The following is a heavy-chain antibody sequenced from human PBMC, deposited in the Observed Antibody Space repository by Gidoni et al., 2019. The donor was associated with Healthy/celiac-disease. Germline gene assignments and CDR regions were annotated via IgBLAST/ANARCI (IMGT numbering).Heavy chain of an antibody. CDR2: INHSGST. CDR3: ARTSGLEITSLVLGYYFDY. J-gene: IGHJ4*02. D-gene: IGHD3-22*01. Sequence: QLQQWGAGLLKPSETLSLTCAVYGGSFRGSSWSWIRQPPGKGLEWIGEINHSGSTNYNPSLKSRVTISVDTSKNQFSLKLSSVTAADTAVYYCARTSGLEITSLVLGYYFDYWGQGTLVTVSS. CDR1: GGSFRGSS. V-gene: IGHV4-34*01.